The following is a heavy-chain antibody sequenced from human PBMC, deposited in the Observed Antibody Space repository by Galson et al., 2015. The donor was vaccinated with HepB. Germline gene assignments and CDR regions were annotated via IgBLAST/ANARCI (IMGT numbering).Heavy chain of an antibody. CDR1: GFTFDDYA. CDR3: AKDSRRDLFWSGSLNY. Sequence: SLRLSCAASGFTFDDYAMHWVRQAPGKGLEWVSGISWNSGSIGYADSVKGQFTISRDNAKNSLYLQMNSLRAEDTALYYCAKDSRRDLFWSGSLNYWGQGTLVTVSS. V-gene: IGHV3-9*01. J-gene: IGHJ4*02. CDR2: ISWNSGSI. D-gene: IGHD3-3*01.